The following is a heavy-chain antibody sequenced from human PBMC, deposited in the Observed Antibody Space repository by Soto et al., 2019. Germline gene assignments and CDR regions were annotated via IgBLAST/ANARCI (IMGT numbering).Heavy chain of an antibody. Sequence: ASVKVSCKASGYTFTSYAMHWVRQAPGQRLEWMGWINAGNGNTKYSQKFQGRVTITRDTSASTAYMELSSLRSEDTAVYYCARAETAVAADPYYYYYYGMDVWGQGTTVTSP. V-gene: IGHV1-3*01. CDR2: INAGNGNT. CDR1: GYTFTSYA. CDR3: ARAETAVAADPYYYYYYGMDV. D-gene: IGHD6-19*01. J-gene: IGHJ6*02.